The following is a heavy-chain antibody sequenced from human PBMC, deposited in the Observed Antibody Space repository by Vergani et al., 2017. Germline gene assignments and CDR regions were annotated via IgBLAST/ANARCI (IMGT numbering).Heavy chain of an antibody. J-gene: IGHJ5*02. Sequence: EVQLVQSGAEVKKPGESLKISCQGSGYSITNNWIAWVGQRPGKGLEWMGIIYAGDSDVRYSPSFQGQVTMSVDKSLSTAYLQWSSLKASDTATYYCAKTHDFSSLYSSYNWFDPWGQGTQVTVSS. D-gene: IGHD3-3*01. V-gene: IGHV5-51*03. CDR2: IYAGDSDV. CDR3: AKTHDFSSLYSSYNWFDP. CDR1: GYSITNNW.